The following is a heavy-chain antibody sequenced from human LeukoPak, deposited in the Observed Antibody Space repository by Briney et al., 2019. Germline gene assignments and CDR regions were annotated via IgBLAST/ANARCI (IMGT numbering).Heavy chain of an antibody. CDR3: ARRLYGSSWRDY. CDR1: GGSINGSTYY. D-gene: IGHD6-13*01. V-gene: IGHV4-39*01. Sequence: SETLSLTCTVSGGSINGSTYYWGWIRQPPGKGLEWIGNIYHTGSTSSNPSLKSRVTVSVDTSKSQFSLKLNSVTAADTAVYYCARRLYGSSWRDYWGQGILVTVSS. CDR2: IYHTGST. J-gene: IGHJ4*02.